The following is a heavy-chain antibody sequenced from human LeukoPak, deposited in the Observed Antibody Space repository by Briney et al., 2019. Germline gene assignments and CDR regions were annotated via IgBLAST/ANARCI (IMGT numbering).Heavy chain of an antibody. CDR1: GFTFSSYA. Sequence: GGSLRLTCAASGFTFSSYAMSWVRQAPGKGLEWVSSISSSSAYMHYADSVKGRFTSSRDNAKNSLYLQMNSLRAEDTAVYYCARVAYCGGDCYSYYFGYWGQGTLVTVSS. CDR3: ARVAYCGGDCYSYYFGY. CDR2: ISSSSAYM. D-gene: IGHD2-21*02. V-gene: IGHV3-21*01. J-gene: IGHJ4*02.